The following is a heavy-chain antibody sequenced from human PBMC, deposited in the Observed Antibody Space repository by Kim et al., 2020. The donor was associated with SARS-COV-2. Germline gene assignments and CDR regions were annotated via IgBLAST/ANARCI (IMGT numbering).Heavy chain of an antibody. CDR3: ARESGYSSGWSDNYYYYGMDV. J-gene: IGHJ6*02. CDR1: GGSISSSNW. V-gene: IGHV4-4*02. CDR2: IYHSGST. Sequence: SETLSLTCAVSGGSISSSNWWSWVRQPPGKGLEWIGEIYHSGSTNYNPSLKSRVTISVDKSKNQFSLKLSSVTAADTAVYYCARESGYSSGWSDNYYYYGMDVWGQGTTVTVSS. D-gene: IGHD6-19*01.